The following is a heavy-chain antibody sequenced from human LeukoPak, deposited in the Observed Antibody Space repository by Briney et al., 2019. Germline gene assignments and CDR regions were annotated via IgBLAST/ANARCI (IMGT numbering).Heavy chain of an antibody. D-gene: IGHD3-3*01. Sequence: ASETLSLTCTVSGGSISSYYWSWIRQPPGKGLEWIGYIYYSGSTNYNPSLKSRVTISVDTSKNQFSLKLSSVTAADTAVYYCARGLRVLRFLEWQPFDPWGQGTLVTVSS. CDR2: IYYSGST. V-gene: IGHV4-59*01. CDR1: GGSISSYY. J-gene: IGHJ5*02. CDR3: ARGLRVLRFLEWQPFDP.